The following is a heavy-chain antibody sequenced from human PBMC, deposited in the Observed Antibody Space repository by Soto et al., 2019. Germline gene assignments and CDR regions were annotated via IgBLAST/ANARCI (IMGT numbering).Heavy chain of an antibody. J-gene: IGHJ4*02. CDR3: ANPDPYSNYDFDY. V-gene: IGHV3-33*06. D-gene: IGHD4-4*01. CDR2: IWYDGSNK. CDR1: GFTFSSYG. Sequence: GGSLRLSCAASGFTFSSYGMHWVRQAPGKGLEWVAVIWYDGSNKYYADSVKGRFTISRDNSKNTLYLQMNSLRAEDTAVYYCANPDPYSNYDFDYWGQGTLVTVSS.